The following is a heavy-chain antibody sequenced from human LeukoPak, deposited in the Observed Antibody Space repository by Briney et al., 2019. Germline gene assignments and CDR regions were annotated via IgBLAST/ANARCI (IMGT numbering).Heavy chain of an antibody. CDR1: GGSFSGYY. J-gene: IGHJ5*02. CDR2: INHSGST. CDR3: ARYYSSSWYLGPWFDP. V-gene: IGHV4-34*01. D-gene: IGHD6-13*01. Sequence: SETLSLTCAVYGGSFSGYYWSWIRQPPGKGLEWIGEINHSGSTNYNPSLKSRVTISVDTSKNQFSLKLSSVTAADTAVYYCARYYSSSWYLGPWFDPWGQGTLVTVSS.